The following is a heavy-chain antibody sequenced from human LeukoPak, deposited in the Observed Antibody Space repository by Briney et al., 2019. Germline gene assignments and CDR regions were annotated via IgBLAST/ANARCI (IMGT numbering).Heavy chain of an antibody. J-gene: IGHJ4*02. Sequence: ASVKVSCKASGYTFTSYGISWARQAPGQGLEWMGWISAYNGNTNYAQKLQGRVTMTTDTSTSTAYMELRSLRSDDTAVYYCARDGRYSSGWYARVPKYYFDYWGQGTLVTVSS. D-gene: IGHD6-19*01. V-gene: IGHV1-18*01. CDR2: ISAYNGNT. CDR3: ARDGRYSSGWYARVPKYYFDY. CDR1: GYTFTSYG.